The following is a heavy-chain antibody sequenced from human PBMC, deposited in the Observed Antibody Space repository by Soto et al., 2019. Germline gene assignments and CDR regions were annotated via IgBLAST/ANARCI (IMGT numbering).Heavy chain of an antibody. CDR1: GDTISDTSYY. J-gene: IGHJ5*02. V-gene: IGHV4-39*07. CDR3: ARGLLRGSSRRNWFDP. D-gene: IGHD6-13*01. Sequence: PSETLSLTCTASGDTISDTSYYWSWIRQPPGKGLEWIGEINHSGSTNYHPSLKSRVTISVDTSKNQFSLKLSSVTAADTAVYYCARGLLRGSSRRNWFDPWGQGTLVTVSS. CDR2: INHSGST.